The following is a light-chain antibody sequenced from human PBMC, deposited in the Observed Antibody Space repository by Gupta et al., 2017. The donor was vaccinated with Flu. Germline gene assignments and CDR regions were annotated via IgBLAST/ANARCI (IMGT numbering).Light chain of an antibody. Sequence: SDLTQVPTVSVALGQTDKITCQEHSLISYYANWYQQKPGQAPLLVIYGKNNRPSGIPDRFSGSFSGNTASLSITGAHAEEEADYHCNSRYSRCNHLVFGGGTKLPVL. V-gene: IGLV3-19*01. CDR2: GKN. CDR1: SLISYY. CDR3: NSRYSRCNHLV. J-gene: IGLJ2*01.